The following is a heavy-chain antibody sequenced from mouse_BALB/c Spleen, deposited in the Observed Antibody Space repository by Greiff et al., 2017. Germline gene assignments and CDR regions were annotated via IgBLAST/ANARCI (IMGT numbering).Heavy chain of an antibody. Sequence: DVMLVESGGGLVKPGGSLKLSCAASGFTFSDYYMYWVRQTPEKRLEWVATISDGGSYTYYPDSVKGRFTISRDNAKNNLYLQMSSLKSEDTAMYYCARRYYDYDGFAYWGQGTLVTVSA. CDR3: ARRYYDYDGFAY. CDR1: GFTFSDYY. CDR2: ISDGGSYT. D-gene: IGHD2-4*01. J-gene: IGHJ3*01. V-gene: IGHV5-4*02.